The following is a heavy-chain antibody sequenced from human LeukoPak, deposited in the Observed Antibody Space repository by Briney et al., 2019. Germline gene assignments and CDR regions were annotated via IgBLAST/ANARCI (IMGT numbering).Heavy chain of an antibody. Sequence: PGGSLRLSCAASGFTFSNCGMHWVRQAPGKGLEWVAVISYDGSKKYYADSVKGRFTISRDNSKNTLYLQMNGLRAEDTAVYYCAKDGGEWLVGDSFDIWGQGTMVTVSS. J-gene: IGHJ3*02. D-gene: IGHD6-19*01. CDR3: AKDGGEWLVGDSFDI. V-gene: IGHV3-30*18. CDR2: ISYDGSKK. CDR1: GFTFSNCG.